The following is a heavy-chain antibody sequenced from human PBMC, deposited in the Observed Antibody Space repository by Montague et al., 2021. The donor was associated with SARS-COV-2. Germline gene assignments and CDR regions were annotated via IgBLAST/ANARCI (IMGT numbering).Heavy chain of an antibody. CDR2: FFYGGFT. CDR1: GFSITSSLYY. D-gene: IGHD1-14*01. Sequence: SETLSLTCTVSGFSITSSLYYLGWIRQPPGKGLEWIGSFFYGGFTYYNPSLKSRVTISADTSKNQFSLRLTSVTAADTAVYYCARRRNPDYWGRGTLVTVSS. J-gene: IGHJ4*01. CDR3: ARRRNPDY. V-gene: IGHV4-39*01.